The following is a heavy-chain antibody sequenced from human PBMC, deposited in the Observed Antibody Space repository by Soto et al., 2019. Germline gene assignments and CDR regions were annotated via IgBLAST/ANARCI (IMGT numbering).Heavy chain of an antibody. CDR1: GGTFSSYA. D-gene: IGHD5-12*01. V-gene: IGHV1-69*13. CDR2: IIPIFGTA. Sequence: SVKVSCKASGGTFSSYAISWVRQAPGQGLEWMGGIIPIFGTANYAQKFQGRVTITADESTSTAYMELSSLRSEDTAVYYCARGVLVATIRELDYWGQGTLVTVSS. J-gene: IGHJ4*02. CDR3: ARGVLVATIRELDY.